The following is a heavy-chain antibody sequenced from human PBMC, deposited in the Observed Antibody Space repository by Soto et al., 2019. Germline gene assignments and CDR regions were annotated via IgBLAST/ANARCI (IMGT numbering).Heavy chain of an antibody. J-gene: IGHJ4*02. D-gene: IGHD2-2*01. CDR1: GFTFDDYA. Sequence: GGSLRLSCAASGFTFDDYAMHWVRQAPGKGLEWVSGISWNSGSIGYADSVKGRFTISRDNAKNSLYLQMNSLRAEDTALYYCAKAAPYPIVVVPAAFDYWGQGTLVTVSS. V-gene: IGHV3-9*01. CDR3: AKAAPYPIVVVPAAFDY. CDR2: ISWNSGSI.